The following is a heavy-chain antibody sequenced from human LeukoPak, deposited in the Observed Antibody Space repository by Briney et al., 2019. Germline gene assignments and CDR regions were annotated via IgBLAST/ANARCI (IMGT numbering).Heavy chain of an antibody. V-gene: IGHV3-48*03. Sequence: GGSLRLSCAASGFTFSYYEMNWVRQAPGKGLEWVSYISNSGATIYYADSVKGRFTISRDNAKSSLFLQMNSLRAEDTGVYYCARATFSSSGHSYWGQGTLVSVSS. CDR3: ARATFSSSGHSY. CDR1: GFTFSYYE. J-gene: IGHJ4*02. D-gene: IGHD6-13*01. CDR2: ISNSGATI.